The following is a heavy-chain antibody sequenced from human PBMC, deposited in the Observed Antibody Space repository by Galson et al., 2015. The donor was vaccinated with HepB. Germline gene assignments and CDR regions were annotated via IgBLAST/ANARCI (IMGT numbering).Heavy chain of an antibody. V-gene: IGHV1-69-2*01. CDR2: VDPEDGEA. CDR3: AVVRNYAADQGNNWFDP. D-gene: IGHD4-11*01. CDR1: GYTFVDNY. Sequence: VKVSCKVSGYTFVDNYMHWVQQAPGKGLEWMGLVDPEDGEAVYAEKFQGRVTITADTSTDTAYMELTSLRSDDTAVYYCAVVRNYAADQGNNWFDPWGQGTLVTVSS. J-gene: IGHJ5*02.